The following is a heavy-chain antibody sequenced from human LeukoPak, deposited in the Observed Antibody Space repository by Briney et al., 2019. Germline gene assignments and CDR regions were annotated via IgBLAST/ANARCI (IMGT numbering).Heavy chain of an antibody. CDR2: ISYDGSNK. CDR1: GFTFSGYA. CDR3: ARDFVTGTTDSDY. Sequence: GGSLRLSCAASGFTFSGYAMHWVRQAPGKGLEWVAVISYDGSNKYYADSVKGRFTISRDNSKNTLYLQMNSLRAEDTAVYYCARDFVTGTTDSDYWGQGTLVTVSS. D-gene: IGHD1-7*01. V-gene: IGHV3-30-3*01. J-gene: IGHJ4*02.